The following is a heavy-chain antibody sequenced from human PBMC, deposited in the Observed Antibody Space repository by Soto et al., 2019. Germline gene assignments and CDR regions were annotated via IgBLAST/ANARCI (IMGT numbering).Heavy chain of an antibody. D-gene: IGHD3-22*01. V-gene: IGHV1-8*01. J-gene: IGHJ4*02. CDR1: GYTFTDYD. CDR3: ARGYFDRSGYYPIDH. Sequence: ASVKVSCKASGYTFTDYDIMWVRQVTGQRLEWMGWMNAKSGNTGFAQKFQGRVTMTWDSSISTGYMEMSSLRSEDTAVYYCARGYFDRSGYYPIDHWGQGTLVTVSS. CDR2: MNAKSGNT.